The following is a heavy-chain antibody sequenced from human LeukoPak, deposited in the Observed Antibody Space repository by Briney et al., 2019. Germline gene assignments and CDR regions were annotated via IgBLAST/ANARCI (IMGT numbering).Heavy chain of an antibody. CDR2: INPSGVNT. V-gene: IGHV1-46*01. Sequence: ASVKVSCKASAYTFTSYGINWVRQAPGQGLEWMGIINPSGVNTIYAQKFQGRVTMTRDTSTSTVYMELSSLRSEDTAVYYCARGGEPSSPQHYYYYMDVWGKGTTVTVSS. CDR1: AYTFTSYG. D-gene: IGHD3-16*01. J-gene: IGHJ6*03. CDR3: ARGGEPSSPQHYYYYMDV.